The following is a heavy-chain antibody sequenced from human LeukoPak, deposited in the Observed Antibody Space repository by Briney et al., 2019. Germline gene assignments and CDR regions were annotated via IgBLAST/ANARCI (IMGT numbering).Heavy chain of an antibody. J-gene: IGHJ4*02. D-gene: IGHD3-22*01. CDR1: GGSISSSSYY. Sequence: SETLSLTCTVSGGSISSSSYYWSWIRQPPGKGLEWIGEINHSGSTNYNPSLKSRVTISVDTSKNQFSLKLSSVTAADTAVYYCARGGLYDSSGYYYYFDYWGQGTLVTVSS. V-gene: IGHV4-39*07. CDR2: INHSGST. CDR3: ARGGLYDSSGYYYYFDY.